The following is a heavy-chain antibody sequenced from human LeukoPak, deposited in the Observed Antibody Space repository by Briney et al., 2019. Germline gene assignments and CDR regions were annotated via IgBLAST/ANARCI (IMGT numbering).Heavy chain of an antibody. Sequence: HPGRSLRLSCAASGFTFSSYAMHWVRQAPGKGLEWVAVISYDGSNKYYADPVKGRFTISRDNSKNTLYLQMNSLRAEDTAVYYCARADQGYFDYWGQGTLVTVSS. J-gene: IGHJ4*02. V-gene: IGHV3-30-3*01. CDR2: ISYDGSNK. CDR3: ARADQGYFDY. CDR1: GFTFSSYA. D-gene: IGHD2-2*01.